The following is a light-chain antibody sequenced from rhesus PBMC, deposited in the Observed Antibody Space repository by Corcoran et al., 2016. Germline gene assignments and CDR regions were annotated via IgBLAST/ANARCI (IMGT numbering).Light chain of an antibody. Sequence: DIQMTQSPSSLSASVGDRVTITRRASQGISSYLAWSQQKPGKAPKPLTDYSPNLESGVPSRFSGSGAGTEFTLTINSRQPEDFATYYCQQYNSDPFTFGPGTKLDIK. CDR1: QGISSY. CDR3: QQYNSDPFT. J-gene: IGKJ3*01. V-gene: IGKV1-37*01. CDR2: YSP.